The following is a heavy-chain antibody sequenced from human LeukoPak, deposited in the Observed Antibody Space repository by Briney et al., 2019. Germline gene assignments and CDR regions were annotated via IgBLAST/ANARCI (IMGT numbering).Heavy chain of an antibody. J-gene: IGHJ5*02. Sequence: GASVKVSCKASGYTFTGYYMHWVRQAPGQGLEWMGWINPNSGGTNYAQKFQGRVTMTRDTSISTAYMELSRLRSDDTAVYYCARDGSYCSSTSCYPYNWFDPWGQGTLVTVSS. V-gene: IGHV1-2*02. CDR2: INPNSGGT. CDR3: ARDGSYCSSTSCYPYNWFDP. D-gene: IGHD2-2*01. CDR1: GYTFTGYY.